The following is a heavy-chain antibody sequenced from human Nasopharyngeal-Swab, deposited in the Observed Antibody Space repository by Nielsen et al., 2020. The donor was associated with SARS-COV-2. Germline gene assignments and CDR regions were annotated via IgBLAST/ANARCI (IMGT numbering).Heavy chain of an antibody. V-gene: IGHV5-51*01. CDR2: IYPGDSDT. CDR3: ARSMPSRYYYYGMDV. CDR1: GYSFTSYW. D-gene: IGHD2-2*01. Sequence: GESLKISCKGSGYSFTSYWIGWVRQMPGKGLEWMGIIYPGDSDTRYSPSFQGQVTISADKSISTAYLQWSSLKASDTATYYCARSMPSRYYYYGMDVWGQGTTVTVSS. J-gene: IGHJ6*02.